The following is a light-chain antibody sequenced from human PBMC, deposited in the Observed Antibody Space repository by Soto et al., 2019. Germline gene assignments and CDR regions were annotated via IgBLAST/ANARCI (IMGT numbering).Light chain of an antibody. CDR1: QSISTY. V-gene: IGKV1-39*01. Sequence: DIQMTQSPSSLSASIGDRITITCRASQSISTYLNWYQQKPGKAPRLLIYGASTLQNAVPSRFSGSGSATDYTLTISSLQPEDCATFYCQQCFSIPPLTFGGGTKVAMK. CDR3: QQCFSIPPLT. J-gene: IGKJ4*01. CDR2: GAS.